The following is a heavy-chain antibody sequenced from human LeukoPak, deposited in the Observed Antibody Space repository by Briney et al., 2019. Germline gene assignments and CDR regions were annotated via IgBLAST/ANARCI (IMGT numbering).Heavy chain of an antibody. V-gene: IGHV3-23*01. CDR2: IGGSGGST. CDR1: GFTFSSYA. Sequence: PGGSLRLSCAASGFTFSSYAMSWVRQAPGKGLEWVSAIGGSGGSTYYADSVKGRFTISRDNSKNTLYLQMNSLRAEDTAVYYCASDRRGYSYGLSLDYWGQGTLVTVSS. D-gene: IGHD5-18*01. CDR3: ASDRRGYSYGLSLDY. J-gene: IGHJ4*02.